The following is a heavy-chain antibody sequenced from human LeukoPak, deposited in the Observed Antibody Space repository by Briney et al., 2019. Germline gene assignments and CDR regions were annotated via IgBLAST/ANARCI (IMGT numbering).Heavy chain of an antibody. CDR3: ARRDCSGSSCYGIDY. CDR2: INKDGSEK. D-gene: IGHD2-2*01. Sequence: GGSLRLSCAGSGFTFSSYWMSWVRQAPGKGLEWVAYINKDGSEKYYVDSVRGRFTISRDNAKNLLYLQMKSLRAEDTALYYCARRDCSGSSCYGIDYWGQGTLVTVSS. CDR1: GFTFSSYW. J-gene: IGHJ4*02. V-gene: IGHV3-7*01.